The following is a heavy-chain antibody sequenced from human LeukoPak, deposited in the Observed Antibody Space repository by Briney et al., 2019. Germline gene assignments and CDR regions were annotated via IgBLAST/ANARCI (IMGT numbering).Heavy chain of an antibody. D-gene: IGHD6-19*01. Sequence: KPSETLSLTCIVSGGSISSYYWSWIRQPPGKGLEWIGYIYYSGSTNYNPSLKSRVTISVDTSKNQFSLKLSSVTAADTAVYYCAADDSSGSYFDYWGQGTLVTVSS. J-gene: IGHJ4*02. CDR2: IYYSGST. V-gene: IGHV4-59*01. CDR1: GGSISSYY. CDR3: AADDSSGSYFDY.